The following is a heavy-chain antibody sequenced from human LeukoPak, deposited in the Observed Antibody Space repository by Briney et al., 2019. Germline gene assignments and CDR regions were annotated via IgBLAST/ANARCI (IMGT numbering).Heavy chain of an antibody. D-gene: IGHD2-2*01. CDR1: GGSISSSSYS. Sequence: PSETLSLTCTVSGGSISSSSYSWSWIRQPPGKGLEWIGEINHSGSTNYNPSLKSRVTISVDTSKNQFSLKLSSVTAADTAVYYCARLRTIVVVPAAMSCKRRCGMDVWGQGTTVTVSS. CDR3: ARLRTIVVVPAAMSCKRRCGMDV. CDR2: INHSGST. J-gene: IGHJ6*02. V-gene: IGHV4-39*07.